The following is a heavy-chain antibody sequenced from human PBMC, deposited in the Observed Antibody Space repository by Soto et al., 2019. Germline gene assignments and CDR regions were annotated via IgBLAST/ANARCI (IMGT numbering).Heavy chain of an antibody. D-gene: IGHD3-22*01. V-gene: IGHV1-3*01. CDR3: ARDFGLLRFDAFDI. CDR1: GYTFTSYA. CDR2: INAGNGNT. J-gene: IGHJ3*02. Sequence: QVQLVQSGAEVKKPGASVKVSCKASGYTFTSYAMHWVRQAPGQRLEWMGWINAGNGNTKYSQKFQGRVTITRDTSARTAYMELSSLRSEDTAVYYCARDFGLLRFDAFDIWGQGTMVTVSS.